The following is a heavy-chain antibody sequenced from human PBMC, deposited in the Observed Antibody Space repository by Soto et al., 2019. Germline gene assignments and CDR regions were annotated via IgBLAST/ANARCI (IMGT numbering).Heavy chain of an antibody. CDR1: GYTFTSYG. V-gene: IGHV1-18*04. D-gene: IGHD2-2*01. J-gene: IGHJ6*02. Sequence: QVQLVQSGAEVKKPGASVKVSCKASGYTFTSYGISWVRQAPGQGLEWMGWISAYNGNTNYAQKLQGRVTMTTDTSTSTAYMALRSLRSDDTAVYYCARARAYCSSTSCAYYYYYGMDVWRQGTTVTVSS. CDR3: ARARAYCSSTSCAYYYYYGMDV. CDR2: ISAYNGNT.